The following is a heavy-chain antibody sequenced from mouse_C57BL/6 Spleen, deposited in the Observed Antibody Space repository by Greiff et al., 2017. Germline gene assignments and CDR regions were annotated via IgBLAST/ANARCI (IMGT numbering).Heavy chain of an antibody. V-gene: IGHV7-3*01. CDR1: GFTFTDYY. CDR2: IRNKANGYTT. CDR3: ARVYGNYVYYFDY. D-gene: IGHD2-1*01. J-gene: IGHJ2*01. Sequence: DVMLVESGGGLVQPGGSLSLSCAASGFTFTDYYMSWVRQPPGKALEWLGFIRNKANGYTTEYSASVKGRFTISRDNSQSILYLQMNALRAEDSATYYCARVYGNYVYYFDYWGQGTTLTVSS.